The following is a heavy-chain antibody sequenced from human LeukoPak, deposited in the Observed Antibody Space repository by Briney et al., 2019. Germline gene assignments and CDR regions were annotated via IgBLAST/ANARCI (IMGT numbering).Heavy chain of an antibody. Sequence: ASVKVSCKASGYTFTGYDMHWVRQVPGQGLEWMGWINPNNGATKYAQKFQGRVTMTRDTSISTAYMELTRLRSDDTAVYYCARRRTTGLSGYMDVWGKGTTVTVSS. CDR3: ARRRTTGLSGYMDV. CDR2: INPNNGAT. J-gene: IGHJ6*03. V-gene: IGHV1-2*02. CDR1: GYTFTGYD. D-gene: IGHD2-2*01.